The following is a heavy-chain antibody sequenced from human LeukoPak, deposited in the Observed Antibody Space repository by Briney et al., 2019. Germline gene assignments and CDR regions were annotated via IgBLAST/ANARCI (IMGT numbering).Heavy chain of an antibody. D-gene: IGHD6-19*01. CDR3: ARGRREENSSGWYSGGLKNWFDP. CDR2: INPNSGGT. J-gene: IGHJ5*02. CDR1: GYTFTGYY. Sequence: ASVKVSCKASGYTFTGYYMHWVRQAPGQGLEWMGWINPNSGGTNYAQKFQGRVTMTRDTSISTAYMELSRLRSDDTAVYYCARGRREENSSGWYSGGLKNWFDPWGQGTLVTVSS. V-gene: IGHV1-2*02.